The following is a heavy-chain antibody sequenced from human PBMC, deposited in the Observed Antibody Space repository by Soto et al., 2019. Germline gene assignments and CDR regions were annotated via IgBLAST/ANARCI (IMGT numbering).Heavy chain of an antibody. Sequence: GASVKVSCKASGYTFTSYYMHWVRQAPGQGLEWMGRINPSGGSTSYAQKFQGRVTMTRDTSTSTAYMELSSLTSEDTAVYYCARDHSQYYYYYYGRDGWGQGPTVTVSS. D-gene: IGHD1-26*01. CDR1: GYTFTSYY. CDR2: INPSGGST. CDR3: ARDHSQYYYYYYGRDG. V-gene: IGHV1-46*01. J-gene: IGHJ6*02.